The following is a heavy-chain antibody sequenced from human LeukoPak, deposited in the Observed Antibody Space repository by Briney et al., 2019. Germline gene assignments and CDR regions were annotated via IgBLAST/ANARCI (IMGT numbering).Heavy chain of an antibody. CDR3: ARLEMATMDIDY. D-gene: IGHD5-12*01. CDR1: GGSISSYY. Sequence: SETLSLTCTVSGGSISSYYWSWIRQPPGKGLEWIGYIYYSGSTNYNPSLKSRVTISVDTSKSQFSLKLSSVTAADTAVYYCARLEMATMDIDYWGQGTLVTVSS. CDR2: IYYSGST. J-gene: IGHJ4*02. V-gene: IGHV4-59*08.